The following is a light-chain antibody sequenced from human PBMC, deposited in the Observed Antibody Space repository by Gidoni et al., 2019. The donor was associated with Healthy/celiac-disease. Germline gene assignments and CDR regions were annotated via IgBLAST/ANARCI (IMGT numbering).Light chain of an antibody. CDR1: QSLFYTNGYNY. J-gene: IGKJ4*01. V-gene: IGKV2-28*01. CDR2: LGS. Sequence: VMTQSPLSLSVTPGESAAIPCRSSQSLFYTNGYNYLAWYLQKPGQSPQLLIYLGSHRAPGVPDRFSGSGSGTEFTLTISRVEAEDVGVYFCKQSRRAPLTFGGGTKVE. CDR3: KQSRRAPLT.